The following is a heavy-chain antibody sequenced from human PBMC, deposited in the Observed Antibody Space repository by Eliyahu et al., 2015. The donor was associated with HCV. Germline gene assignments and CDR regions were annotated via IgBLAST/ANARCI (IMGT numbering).Heavy chain of an antibody. CDR2: IYPGDSDT. V-gene: IGHV5-51*01. Sequence: EVQLVQSGAEVKKPGESLKISCKGSGYSFTXYWIGWVRQMPGKGLEWMGIIYPGDSDTRYSPSFQGQVTISADKSISTAYLQWSSLKASDTAMYYCARILWFGELYDAFDIWGQGTMVTVSS. J-gene: IGHJ3*02. CDR3: ARILWFGELYDAFDI. D-gene: IGHD3-10*01. CDR1: GYSFTXYW.